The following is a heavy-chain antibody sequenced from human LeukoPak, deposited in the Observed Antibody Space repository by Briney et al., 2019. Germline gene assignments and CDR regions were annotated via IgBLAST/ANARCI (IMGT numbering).Heavy chain of an antibody. Sequence: GGSLRLSCAASGFTFSSYGMHWVRQAPGKGLEWVAFIRYDGSNKYYADSVKGRFTISRDNSKNTLYLQLNGLRAGDTALYYCARDRLCTTTSCYPPVYWGQGTLVTVSS. CDR1: GFTFSSYG. V-gene: IGHV3-30*02. CDR2: IRYDGSNK. D-gene: IGHD2-2*01. CDR3: ARDRLCTTTSCYPPVY. J-gene: IGHJ4*02.